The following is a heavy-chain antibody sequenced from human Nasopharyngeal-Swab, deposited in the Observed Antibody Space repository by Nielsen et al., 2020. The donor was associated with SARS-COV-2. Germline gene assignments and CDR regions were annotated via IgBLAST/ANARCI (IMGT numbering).Heavy chain of an antibody. Sequence: CQAPGKALEWLALIYWDDDKRYSPSLKSRLTITKDTSKNQVVLTMTNMDPVDTATYYCASWYKSWGDYYMDVWGKGTTVTVSS. V-gene: IGHV2-5*02. CDR3: ASWYKSWGDYYMDV. D-gene: IGHD6-13*01. J-gene: IGHJ6*03. CDR2: IYWDDDK.